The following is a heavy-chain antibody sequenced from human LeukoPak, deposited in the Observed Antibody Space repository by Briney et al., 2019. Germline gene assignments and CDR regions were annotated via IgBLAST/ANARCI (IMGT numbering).Heavy chain of an antibody. CDR2: ISSSSSYI. V-gene: IGHV3-21*01. J-gene: IGHJ6*02. D-gene: IGHD3-10*01. CDR1: GFTFSSHS. Sequence: PGGSLRLSCAASGFTFSSHSMNWVRQAPGKGLEWVSSISSSSSYIYYADSVKGRFTISRDNAKNSLYLQMNSLRAEDTAVYYCARDYYGSGSYYYYYYGMDVWGQGTTVTVSS. CDR3: ARDYYGSGSYYYYYYGMDV.